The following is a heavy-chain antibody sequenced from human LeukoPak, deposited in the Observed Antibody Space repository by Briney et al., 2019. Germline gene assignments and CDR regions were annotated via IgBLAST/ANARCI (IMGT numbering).Heavy chain of an antibody. CDR1: GSIFSTYW. D-gene: IGHD2-8*01. V-gene: IGHV3-7*01. Sequence: GGSLRLSCAASGSIFSTYWMSWVRQAPGKGLEWVANIKQDGSEPFYVDSVKGRFTISRDNARNSVYLQMNSLRAEDTAVYYCARLMFLWPPIYFDYWGQGTLVTVSS. CDR3: ARLMFLWPPIYFDY. CDR2: IKQDGSEP. J-gene: IGHJ4*02.